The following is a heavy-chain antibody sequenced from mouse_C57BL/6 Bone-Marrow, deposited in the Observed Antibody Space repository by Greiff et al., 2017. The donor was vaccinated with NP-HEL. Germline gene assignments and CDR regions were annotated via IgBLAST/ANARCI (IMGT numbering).Heavy chain of an antibody. Sequence: QVQLQQPGAELVRPGTSVKLSCKASGYTFTSYWMHWVKQRPGQGLEWIGVIDPSDSYTNYNQKFKGKATLTVDTSSSTAYMQLSSLTSEDSAVYYCAREGLRVRGQGTLVTVSA. J-gene: IGHJ3*01. CDR1: GYTFTSYW. V-gene: IGHV1-59*01. D-gene: IGHD2-2*01. CDR2: IDPSDSYT. CDR3: AREGLRV.